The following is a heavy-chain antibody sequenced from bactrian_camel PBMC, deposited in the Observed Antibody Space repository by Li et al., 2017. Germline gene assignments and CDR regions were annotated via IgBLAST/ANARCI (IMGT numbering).Heavy chain of an antibody. CDR1: RDFHDADAE. CDR2: IAPDGKQ. D-gene: IGHD2*01. CDR3: TPGVY. V-gene: IGHV3S54*01. J-gene: IGHJ4*01. Sequence: HVQLVESGGGSVQIGGSLTLACAASRDFHDADAEWGWFRQAPGAQCEMVASIAPDGKQYYADSVKGRFIISRDDATNTLILQLDSLRTEGTARYYCTPGVYWGQGTQVTVS.